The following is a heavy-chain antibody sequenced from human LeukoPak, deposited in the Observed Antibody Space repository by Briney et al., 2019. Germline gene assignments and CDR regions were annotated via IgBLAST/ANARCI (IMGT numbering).Heavy chain of an antibody. D-gene: IGHD6-19*01. CDR2: VYYSGST. CDR1: GGSISSYY. Sequence: SETLSLTCTVSGGSISSYYWSWIRQPPGKGLEWIGYVYYSGSTNYNPSLKSRVTISVDTSKNHFSLQLNSVTPEDTAVYYCARESEGSGGWNAFDFWGQGTLVTVSS. CDR3: ARESEGSGGWNAFDF. V-gene: IGHV4-59*12. J-gene: IGHJ3*01.